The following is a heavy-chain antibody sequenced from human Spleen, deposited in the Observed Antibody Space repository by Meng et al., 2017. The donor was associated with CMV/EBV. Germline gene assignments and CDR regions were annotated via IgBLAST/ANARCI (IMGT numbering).Heavy chain of an antibody. CDR3: AKGGDDYYAYHFDS. Sequence: SLRLSCAASGLTFSSYAMYWVRQDPGKGPEWVAVISYDGSNKYYADSVKGRFTISRDNSKNTLYLQMNSLRTEDTAVYYCAKGGDDYYAYHFDSWGQGSLVTVSS. V-gene: IGHV3-30-3*01. CDR1: GLTFSSYA. D-gene: IGHD3-10*01. CDR2: ISYDGSNK. J-gene: IGHJ4*02.